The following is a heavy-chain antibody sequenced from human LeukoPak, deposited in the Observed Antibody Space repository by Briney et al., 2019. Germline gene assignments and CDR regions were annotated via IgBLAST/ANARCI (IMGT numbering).Heavy chain of an antibody. CDR2: ISYDGSNK. Sequence: QPGGSLRLSCAASGFTFSSYAMHWVRQAPGKGLEWVAVISYDGSNKYYADSVKGRFTISRDNAKNSLYLQMNSLRAEDTAVYYCARSDRDSSWAVYYYYYYMDVWGKGTTVTISS. CDR3: ARSDRDSSWAVYYYYYYMDV. CDR1: GFTFSSYA. V-gene: IGHV3-30*04. D-gene: IGHD6-13*01. J-gene: IGHJ6*03.